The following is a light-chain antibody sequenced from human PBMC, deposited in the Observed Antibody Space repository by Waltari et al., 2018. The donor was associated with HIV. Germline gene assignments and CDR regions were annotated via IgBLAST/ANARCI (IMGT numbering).Light chain of an antibody. CDR3: QQYFGVPLT. J-gene: IGKJ4*01. CDR2: GAF. Sequence: DIQMTQSPSSLSASIGDTVTLPCRASQDISNSVSWFQQRPGEVPKLLVHGAFILQRGVPSRFSGSGSGTDYSLTIRGLQAEDFATYFCQQYFGVPLTFAGGTRVDI. CDR1: QDISNS. V-gene: IGKV1-NL1*01.